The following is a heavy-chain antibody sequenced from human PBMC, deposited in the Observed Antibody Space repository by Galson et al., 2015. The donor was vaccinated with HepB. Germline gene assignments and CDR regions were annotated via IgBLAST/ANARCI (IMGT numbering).Heavy chain of an antibody. CDR1: GYTFTGYH. D-gene: IGHD3-16*02. Sequence: SVKVSCKASGYTFTGYHMHWVRQAPGQGLEWMGWINPNSGGTNYAQKFQGWVTMTRDTSISTAYMELSRLRSDDTAVYYCARSPIMITFGGVIVTQYYFDYWGQGTLVTVSS. J-gene: IGHJ4*02. CDR3: ARSPIMITFGGVIVTQYYFDY. CDR2: INPNSGGT. V-gene: IGHV1-2*04.